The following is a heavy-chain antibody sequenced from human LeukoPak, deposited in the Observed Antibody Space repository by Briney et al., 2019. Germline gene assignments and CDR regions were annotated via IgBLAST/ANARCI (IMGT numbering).Heavy chain of an antibody. CDR2: ISAYNGKT. D-gene: IGHD1-20*01. V-gene: IGHV1-18*01. CDR1: GYTFTNYA. Sequence: ASVKVSCKASGYTFTNYAIIWVRQAPGQGLEWMAYISAYNGKTEYAQKIQGRVTLTTDTSTNTAYMELSSLRSDDTAVYYCAREFWCNDNNCYLSPFDIWGQGTVVTVSS. J-gene: IGHJ3*02. CDR3: AREFWCNDNNCYLSPFDI.